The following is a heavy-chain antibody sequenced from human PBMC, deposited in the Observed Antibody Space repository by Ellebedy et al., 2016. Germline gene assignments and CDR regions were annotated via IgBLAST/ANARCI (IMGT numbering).Heavy chain of an antibody. CDR3: ARDRSNSFVY. CDR2: ISRSGITI. D-gene: IGHD6-13*01. J-gene: IGHJ4*02. CDR1: GFTFSSYS. Sequence: ESLKISCAGSGFTFSSYSMNWVRQAPGKGLEWISYISRSGITIYYANSVNGRFTISRDNAKNSLYLQMNSLRAEDTAVYYCARDRSNSFVYWGQGTLVTVSS. V-gene: IGHV3-48*01.